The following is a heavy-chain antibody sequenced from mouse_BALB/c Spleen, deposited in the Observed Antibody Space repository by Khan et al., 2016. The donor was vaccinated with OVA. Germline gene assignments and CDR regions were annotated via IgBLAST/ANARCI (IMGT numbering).Heavy chain of an antibody. CDR3: TVHYYGRRDY. J-gene: IGHJ4*01. CDR1: GFTFSNFW. CDR2: IRLKSNNYAT. V-gene: IGHV6-6*02. Sequence: EVKLEESGGGLVQPGGSMKLSCVAAGFTFSNFWMNWVRQSPEKGLEWVAEIRLKSNNYATHYAESVKGRLTISRDDSKNSVYLQMNNLRAEDTCTYYCTVHYYGRRDYWCQGTSVTVSS. D-gene: IGHD1-1*01.